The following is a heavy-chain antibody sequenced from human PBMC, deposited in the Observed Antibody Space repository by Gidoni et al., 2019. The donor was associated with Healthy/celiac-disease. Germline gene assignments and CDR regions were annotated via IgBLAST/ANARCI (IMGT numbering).Heavy chain of an antibody. CDR3: ASSIAAAEVYYDYYYGMDV. V-gene: IGHV3-21*01. D-gene: IGHD6-13*01. J-gene: IGHJ6*02. CDR2: ISSSSSYI. Sequence: NWVRQAPGKGLEWVSSISSSSSYIYYADSVKGRFTISRDNAKNSLYLQMNSLRAEDTAVYYCASSIAAAEVYYDYYYGMDVWGQGTTVTVSS.